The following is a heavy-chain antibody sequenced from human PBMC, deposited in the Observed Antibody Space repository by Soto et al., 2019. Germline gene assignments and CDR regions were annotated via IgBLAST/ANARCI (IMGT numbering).Heavy chain of an antibody. J-gene: IGHJ3*02. CDR2: VYYRGST. D-gene: IGHD4-17*01. CDR1: GGSFSSGGYY. V-gene: IGHV4-31*03. Sequence: QVQLQESGPGLVKPSQTLSLTCTVSGGSFSSGGYYWGWVRQRPGKGLEWVGHVYYRGSTYYNPSLKSRVTISRDTSRNQFSLNLSSVTAADSAVYYCARGWYGDYEFDAFDIWGQGTLVTVSS. CDR3: ARGWYGDYEFDAFDI.